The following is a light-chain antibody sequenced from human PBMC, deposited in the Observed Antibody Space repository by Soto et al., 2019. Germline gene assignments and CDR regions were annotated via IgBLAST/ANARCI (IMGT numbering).Light chain of an antibody. J-gene: IGKJ5*01. CDR1: PSVTNF. CDR3: QQRNIWPPVT. V-gene: IGKV3-11*01. Sequence: ELLLTQSPATLSLSPGERATLSCRASPSVTNFLAWYQQKPGQAPRLLIYGAFNRATGIPARFSGSGSGTDFTLTISSLEPEDSAIYYCQQRNIWPPVTFGQGTRLEIK. CDR2: GAF.